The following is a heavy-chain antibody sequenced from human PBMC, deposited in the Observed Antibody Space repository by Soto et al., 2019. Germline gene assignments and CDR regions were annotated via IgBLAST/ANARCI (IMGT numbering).Heavy chain of an antibody. V-gene: IGHV3-30-3*01. D-gene: IGHD6-13*01. J-gene: IGHJ6*01. CDR2: ISYDGSNK. CDR3: ARVWSSAAENYYYYYGMDV. Sequence: PRGALRVSCASSVFTFSIYAMHWVRQAPGKGLDWVAVISYDGSNKYYADSVKGRFTISRDNSKNTLYLQMNSLRAEDTAVYYCARVWSSAAENYYYYYGMDVWGQGTTVTVSS. CDR1: VFTFSIYA.